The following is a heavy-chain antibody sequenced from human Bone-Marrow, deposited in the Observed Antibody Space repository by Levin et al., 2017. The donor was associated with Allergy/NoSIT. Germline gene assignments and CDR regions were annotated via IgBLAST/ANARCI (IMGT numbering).Heavy chain of an antibody. J-gene: IGHJ2*01. CDR2: INRDGSST. Sequence: PGESLKISCSASGFNFSSYWMHWVRQAPGKGLVWVSRINRDGSSTSYADSVKGRFTISRDNAKNTLYLQMNSLRAEDTSVYYCARDRVTTNWYFDLWGRGTLVTVSS. CDR3: ARDRVTTNWYFDL. V-gene: IGHV3-74*01. D-gene: IGHD4-17*01. CDR1: GFNFSSYW.